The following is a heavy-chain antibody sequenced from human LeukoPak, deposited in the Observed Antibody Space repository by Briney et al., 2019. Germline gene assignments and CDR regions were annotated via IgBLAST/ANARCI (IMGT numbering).Heavy chain of an antibody. CDR3: AGRVTGYSSGYVY. J-gene: IGHJ4*02. V-gene: IGHV3-23*01. CDR2: ISGSAHKV. D-gene: IGHD5-18*01. CDR1: GITFSNYA. Sequence: GGSLRLSCVASGITFSNYAVSWVRQAPEKGLDWVSVISGSAHKVRYADSVKGRFTISRDNSENIVYLQMNNLRAEDTAVYYCAGRVTGYSSGYVYWGQGTLVTVSS.